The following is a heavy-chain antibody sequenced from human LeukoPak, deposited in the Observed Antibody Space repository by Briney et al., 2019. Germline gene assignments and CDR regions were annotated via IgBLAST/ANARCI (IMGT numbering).Heavy chain of an antibody. D-gene: IGHD1-1*01. CDR3: AEGRFGNNWNDVLDF. CDR2: ISSDGSNK. Sequence: GGSLRLSCAASGFSFGTFGMHWVRQAPGKGLEWVAVISSDGSNKYYADSVKGRFTISRDNSKNTLYLQMNSLRTEDTAVYFCAEGRFGNNWNDVLDFWGQGTLVTVSS. V-gene: IGHV3-30*18. CDR1: GFSFGTFG. J-gene: IGHJ4*02.